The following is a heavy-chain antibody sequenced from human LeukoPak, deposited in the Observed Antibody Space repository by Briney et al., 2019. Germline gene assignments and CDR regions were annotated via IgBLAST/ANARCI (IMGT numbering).Heavy chain of an antibody. V-gene: IGHV1-69*04. J-gene: IGHJ5*02. CDR2: IIPILGIA. D-gene: IGHD3-22*01. Sequence: GASVKVSCKASGGTFSSYTISWVRQAPGQGLEWMGRIIPILGIANYAQKFQGRVTITADKSTSTAYMELSSLRSEDTAVYYCARDTIYYDSSVYYFNWFDPWGQGTLVTVSS. CDR1: GGTFSSYT. CDR3: ARDTIYYDSSVYYFNWFDP.